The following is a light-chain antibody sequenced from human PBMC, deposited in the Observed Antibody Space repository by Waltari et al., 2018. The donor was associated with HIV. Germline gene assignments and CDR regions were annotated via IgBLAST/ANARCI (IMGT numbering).Light chain of an antibody. CDR1: KLGDKY. CDR3: QTWDSTTGV. Sequence: SFELTQPPSLSVSPGQTVNISCSGDKLGDKYVCWYQQKSGQSPVLVMFQDRKRPSEIPERFSGSNSGNTATLTISGTQPIDEGDYYCQTWDSTTGVFGTGTRLTVL. V-gene: IGLV3-1*01. J-gene: IGLJ1*01. CDR2: QDR.